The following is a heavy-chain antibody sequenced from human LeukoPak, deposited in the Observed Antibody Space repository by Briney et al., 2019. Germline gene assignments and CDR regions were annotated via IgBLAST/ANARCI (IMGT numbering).Heavy chain of an antibody. CDR3: ARGTYSRGGFNWFDP. V-gene: IGHV4-39*07. J-gene: IGHJ5*02. CDR1: GGSISSSSYY. CDR2: IYYSGST. Sequence: PSETLSLTCTFSGGSISSSSYYWAWIRQPPGKGLEWIGSIYYSGSTYYNPSLKSRVTISVDTSKNQFSLKLSSVTAADTAVYYCARGTYSRGGFNWFDPWGQGTLVTVSS. D-gene: IGHD4-11*01.